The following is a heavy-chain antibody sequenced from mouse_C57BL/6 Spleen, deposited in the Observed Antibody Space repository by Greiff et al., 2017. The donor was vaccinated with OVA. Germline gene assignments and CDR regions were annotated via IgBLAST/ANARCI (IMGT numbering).Heavy chain of an antibody. J-gene: IGHJ2*01. V-gene: IGHV14-4*01. Sequence: VQLQQSGAELVRPGASVKLSCTASGFNIKDDYMHWVKQRPEQGLEWIGWIDPENGDTEYASKFQGKATITADTSSNTAYLQRSGRTSEDTAVYYWTTLDYGGRKGYGGQGTTLTVSA. D-gene: IGHD1-1*01. CDR1: GFNIKDDY. CDR3: TTLDYGGRKGY. CDR2: IDPENGDT.